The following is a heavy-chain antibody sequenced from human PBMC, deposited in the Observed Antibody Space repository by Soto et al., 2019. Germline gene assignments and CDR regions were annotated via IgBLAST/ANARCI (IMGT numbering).Heavy chain of an antibody. Sequence: SVKVSCKASGFTFTSSSVQWVRQARGQRLEWIGWIVVGSGNTNYAQKFQERVTITRDMSTSTAYMELSSLRSEDTAVYYCAAEGGSGSQIRAYYYYYGMDVWGQGTTVTVSS. CDR2: IVVGSGNT. V-gene: IGHV1-58*01. CDR1: GFTFTSSS. CDR3: AAEGGSGSQIRAYYYYYGMDV. J-gene: IGHJ6*02. D-gene: IGHD3-10*01.